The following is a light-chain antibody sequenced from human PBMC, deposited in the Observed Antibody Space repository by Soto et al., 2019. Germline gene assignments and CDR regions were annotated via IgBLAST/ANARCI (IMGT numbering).Light chain of an antibody. Sequence: EIVMTQSPATLSVSPGERATLSCRASQSVSSNLAWYQQKPGQAPRLLIYGASIRATGIPVRFSGSGSVTEFTLTISSLQSGDFAVYYCQQYNNWPPWTFGRGTKVEIK. J-gene: IGKJ1*01. CDR2: GAS. V-gene: IGKV3-15*01. CDR1: QSVSSN. CDR3: QQYNNWPPWT.